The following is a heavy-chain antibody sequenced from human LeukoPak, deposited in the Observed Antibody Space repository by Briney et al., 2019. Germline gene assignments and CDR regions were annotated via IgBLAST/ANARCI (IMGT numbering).Heavy chain of an antibody. Sequence: PGGSLRLSCAASGFTFSNAWMSWVRQAPGKGLEWVGRIKSKTDGGTTDYAAPVKGRFTISRDDSKNTLYLQMNSLKTEDTAEYYCTTDGTVSATLDAFDIWGQGTMVTVSS. D-gene: IGHD4-17*01. CDR1: GFTFSNAW. V-gene: IGHV3-15*01. CDR3: TTDGTVSATLDAFDI. J-gene: IGHJ3*02. CDR2: IKSKTDGGTT.